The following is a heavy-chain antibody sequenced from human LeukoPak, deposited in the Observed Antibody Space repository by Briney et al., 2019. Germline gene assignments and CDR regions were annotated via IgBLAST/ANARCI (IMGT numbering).Heavy chain of an antibody. J-gene: IGHJ3*02. V-gene: IGHV1-8*01. CDR2: MNPNSGNT. CDR1: GYTFTSYD. CDR3: ARWSLWELQAFDM. Sequence: ASVKVPCKASGYTFTSYDINWVRQATGQGLEWMGWMNPNSGNTGYAQKFQGRVTMTTNTSISTAYMELSSLRSEDTAVYYCARWSLWELQAFDMWGQGTMVTVSS. D-gene: IGHD1-26*01.